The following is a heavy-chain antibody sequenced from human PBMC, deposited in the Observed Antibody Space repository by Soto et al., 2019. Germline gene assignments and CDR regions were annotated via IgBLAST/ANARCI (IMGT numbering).Heavy chain of an antibody. V-gene: IGHV1-69*13. D-gene: IGHD6-19*01. CDR3: ARAVAVAGTGPYYYYGMDV. J-gene: IGHJ6*02. CDR1: GGTFSSYA. Sequence: SVKVSCKASGGTFSSYAISWVRQAPGQGLEWMGGIIPILGTANYAQKFQGRVTITADESTSTAYMELSSLRSEDTAVYYCARAVAVAGTGPYYYYGMDVWGQGTTVTVSS. CDR2: IIPILGTA.